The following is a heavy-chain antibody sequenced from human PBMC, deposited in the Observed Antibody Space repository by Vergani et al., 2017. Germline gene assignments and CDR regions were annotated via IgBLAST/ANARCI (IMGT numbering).Heavy chain of an antibody. J-gene: IGHJ4*02. CDR2: ISYDGSNK. CDR1: GFTFSSYG. Sequence: QVQLVESGGGVVQPGRSLRLSCAASGFTFSSYGMHWVRQAPGKGLEWVAVISYDGSNKYYADSVKGRFTISRDNSKNTLYLQMNSLRAEDTAVYYCAKDGGDGYNSPVDYWGQGTLVTVSS. D-gene: IGHD5-24*01. V-gene: IGHV3-30*18. CDR3: AKDGGDGYNSPVDY.